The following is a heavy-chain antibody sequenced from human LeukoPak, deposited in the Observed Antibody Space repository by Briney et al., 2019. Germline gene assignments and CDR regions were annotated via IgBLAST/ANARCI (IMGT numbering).Heavy chain of an antibody. D-gene: IGHD6-6*01. J-gene: IGHJ4*02. Sequence: SETLSLTYTVSGGSISSYYWSWIRLTPGNGLEWIGYIYYSGSTNYNPSLKSRVTISIDTSKNQFSLKLSSVTAADTAVYYCARVPPYSSSPWSPDYWGQGTLVTVSS. CDR1: GGSISSYY. CDR3: ARVPPYSSSPWSPDY. V-gene: IGHV4-59*01. CDR2: IYYSGST.